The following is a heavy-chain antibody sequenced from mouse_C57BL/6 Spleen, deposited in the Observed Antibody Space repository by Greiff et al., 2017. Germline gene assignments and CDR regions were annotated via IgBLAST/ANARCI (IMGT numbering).Heavy chain of an antibody. Sequence: VQLQHSGPELVKPGASVKISCKASGYTFTDYYMNWVKQSHGKSLEWIGDINPNHGGTSYNQKFKGKATLTVAKSSSTAYMELRSLTSEDSAVYYCASWYYGSSYYFDYWGQGTTLTVSS. V-gene: IGHV1-26*01. CDR2: INPNHGGT. J-gene: IGHJ2*01. CDR1: GYTFTDYY. D-gene: IGHD1-1*01. CDR3: ASWYYGSSYYFDY.